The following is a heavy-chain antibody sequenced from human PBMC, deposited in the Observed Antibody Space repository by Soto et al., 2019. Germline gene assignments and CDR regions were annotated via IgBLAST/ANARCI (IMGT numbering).Heavy chain of an antibody. J-gene: IGHJ4*02. CDR1: GFTFDDYG. V-gene: IGHV3-20*04. CDR3: ARLYGSGSTRRVRIDY. D-gene: IGHD3-10*01. CDR2: INWNGGST. Sequence: GGSLRLSCAASGFTFDDYGMSWVRQAPGKGLEWVSGINWNGGSTGYADSVKGRFTISRDNAKNSLYLQMNSLRAEDTALYYCARLYGSGSTRRVRIDYWGQGTLVTVS.